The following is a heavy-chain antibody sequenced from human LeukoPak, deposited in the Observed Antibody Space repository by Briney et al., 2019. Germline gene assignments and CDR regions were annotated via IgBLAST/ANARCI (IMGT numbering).Heavy chain of an antibody. J-gene: IGHJ4*02. V-gene: IGHV4-31*03. CDR1: GGSISSGGYY. D-gene: IGHD6-13*01. Sequence: TLSLTCTVSGGSISSGGYYWSWIRQHPGKGLEWIGYIYDSGSTYYNPSLKSRVTISVDTSKNQFSLKLSSVTAADTAVYYCAREGSSSWYVFDYWGQGTLVTVST. CDR2: IYDSGST. CDR3: AREGSSSWYVFDY.